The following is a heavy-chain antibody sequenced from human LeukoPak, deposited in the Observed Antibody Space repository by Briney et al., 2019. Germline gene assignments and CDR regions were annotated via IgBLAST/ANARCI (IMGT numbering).Heavy chain of an antibody. CDR1: GFTFSSCG. V-gene: IGHV3-30*18. D-gene: IGHD5-18*01. CDR3: AKLPGGKYSYGPPGFDY. CDR2: ISYDGSNK. J-gene: IGHJ4*02. Sequence: PGGSLRLSCAASGFTFSSCGMHWVSQAPGKWLEWVAVISYDGSNKYYADSVKGRFTISRDNSKNTLYLQMNSLRAEDTAVYYCAKLPGGKYSYGPPGFDYWGQGTLVTVSS.